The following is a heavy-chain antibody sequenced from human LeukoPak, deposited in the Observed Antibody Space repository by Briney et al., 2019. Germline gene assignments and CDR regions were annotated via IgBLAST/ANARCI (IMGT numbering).Heavy chain of an antibody. J-gene: IGHJ4*02. V-gene: IGHV4-59*08. Sequence: SETLSLSCTLYGGSISTYYWIWHRQTPGKGLQWIGYVYDSGTTNYNPSLERRVTISSDASKNVLSLNVRSVTAADTAIYYCAIHGGSLGYLDYWGQGTLVTVAS. CDR2: VYDSGTT. CDR3: AIHGGSLGYLDY. CDR1: GGSISTYY. D-gene: IGHD3-16*01.